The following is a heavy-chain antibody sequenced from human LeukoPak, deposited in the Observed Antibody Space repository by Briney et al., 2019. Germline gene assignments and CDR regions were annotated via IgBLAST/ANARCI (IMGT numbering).Heavy chain of an antibody. CDR2: IYTSGST. CDR1: GGSISSYY. V-gene: IGHV4-4*07. D-gene: IGHD6-13*01. CDR3: ARDVHSSSWYPPSYYYMDV. Sequence: SETLSLTCTVSGGSISSYYWSWIRQPAGKGLEWIGRIYTSGSTNYNPSLKSRVTMSVDTSKNQFSLKLSSVTAADTAVYYCARDVHSSSWYPPSYYYMDVWGKGTTVTVSS. J-gene: IGHJ6*03.